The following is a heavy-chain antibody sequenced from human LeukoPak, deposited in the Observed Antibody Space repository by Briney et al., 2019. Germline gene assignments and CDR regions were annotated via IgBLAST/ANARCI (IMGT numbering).Heavy chain of an antibody. CDR3: LRARLVVAATTPPAY. J-gene: IGHJ4*02. V-gene: IGHV1-2*02. Sequence: ASVKVSCKASGYTFTGYYMHWVRQAPGQGLEWMGWINPNNGGTNYAQKLHGRVTMTTDTSISTAYMELSRLRSDDTAVYYCLRARLVVAATTPPAYWGQGTLVTVPS. CDR2: INPNNGGT. CDR1: GYTFTGYY. D-gene: IGHD2-15*01.